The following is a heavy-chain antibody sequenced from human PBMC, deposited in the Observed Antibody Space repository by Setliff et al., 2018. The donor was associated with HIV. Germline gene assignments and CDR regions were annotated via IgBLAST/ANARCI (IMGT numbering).Heavy chain of an antibody. V-gene: IGHV4-38-2*01. J-gene: IGHJ4*02. CDR3: ATVSGYYWQYFDY. Sequence: SETLSLTCAVSGYSISSGYYWGWIRQPPGKGLEWIGHIYHSGSTSYNPSLKSRVTISVDTSKNQFSLKLSSVTAADTAVYYCATVSGYYWQYFDYWGPGTLVTVSS. D-gene: IGHD3-22*01. CDR2: IYHSGST. CDR1: GYSISSGYY.